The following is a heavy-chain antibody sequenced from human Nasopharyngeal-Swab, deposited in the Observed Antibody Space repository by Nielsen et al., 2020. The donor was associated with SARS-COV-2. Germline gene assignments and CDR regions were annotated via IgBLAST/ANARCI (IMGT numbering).Heavy chain of an antibody. J-gene: IGHJ4*02. D-gene: IGHD6-19*01. CDR2: ISSSSSYI. CDR1: GFTFSSYS. V-gene: IGHV3-21*01. CDR3: ARATAGRDAVAGNFDY. Sequence: GGSLRLSCAASGFTFSSYSMNWVRQAPGKGLEWVSSISSSSSYIYYADSVKGRFTISRDNSKNTLYLQMNSLRAEDTAVYYCARATAGRDAVAGNFDYWGQGTLVTVSS.